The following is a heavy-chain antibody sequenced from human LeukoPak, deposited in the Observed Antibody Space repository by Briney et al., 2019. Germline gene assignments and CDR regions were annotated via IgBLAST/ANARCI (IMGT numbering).Heavy chain of an antibody. J-gene: IGHJ4*02. Sequence: SETMSLTCTVSGGSISSYYWSWIRQPAGKGLEWIGRIYTSGSTNYNPSLKSRVTMSVDTSKNQFSLKLSSVTAADTAVYYCARDCSGIAVSGTCVDYWGQGTLVTVSS. V-gene: IGHV4-4*07. D-gene: IGHD6-19*01. CDR3: ARDCSGIAVSGTCVDY. CDR2: IYTSGST. CDR1: GGSISSYY.